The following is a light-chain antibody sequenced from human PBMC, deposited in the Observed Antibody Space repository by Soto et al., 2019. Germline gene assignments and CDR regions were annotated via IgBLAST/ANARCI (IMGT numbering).Light chain of an antibody. V-gene: IGLV1-44*01. Sequence: QSVLTQPPSASGTPGQRVTISCSGSSSNIGSNTVNWYQQLPGTAPKLLIYSNNQRPSGVPDRFSGSKSGTSASLAISGLQAEDDAEYYCTARDARLHGYVFGTGTKVTVL. CDR3: TARDARLHGYV. J-gene: IGLJ1*01. CDR1: SSNIGSNT. CDR2: SNN.